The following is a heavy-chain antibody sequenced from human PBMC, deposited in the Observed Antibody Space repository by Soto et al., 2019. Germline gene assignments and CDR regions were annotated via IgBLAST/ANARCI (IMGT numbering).Heavy chain of an antibody. D-gene: IGHD6-13*01. CDR1: GFTFSNYG. CDR2: IWSDGSKI. V-gene: IGHV3-33*01. J-gene: IGHJ6*02. CDR3: SRGIRGGIDV. Sequence: QVQLVESGGGVVQPGRSLRLSCAASGFTFSNYGMHWVRQAPGKGLEWVTLIWSDGSKIYYPDSVKGRFTISRDDYKNTLYLRMNSLRAGDTAVYFWSRGIRGGIDVWGQGTTVTVSS.